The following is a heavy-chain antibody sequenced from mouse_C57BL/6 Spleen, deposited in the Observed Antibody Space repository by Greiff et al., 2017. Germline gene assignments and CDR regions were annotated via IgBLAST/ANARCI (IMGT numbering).Heavy chain of an antibody. CDR2: ISGGGGNT. Sequence: EVQLVESGGGLVKPGGSLKLSCAASGFTFSSYTMSWVRQTPEKRLEWVATISGGGGNTYYPDSVKGRFTISRDNAKNTLYLQMSSLRSEDTAVYYCARHGLLRLVDYWGQGTTLTVSS. D-gene: IGHD1-1*01. CDR1: GFTFSSYT. V-gene: IGHV5-9*04. CDR3: ARHGLLRLVDY. J-gene: IGHJ2*01.